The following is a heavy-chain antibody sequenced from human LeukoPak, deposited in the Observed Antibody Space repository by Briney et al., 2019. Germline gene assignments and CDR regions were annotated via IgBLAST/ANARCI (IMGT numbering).Heavy chain of an antibody. CDR1: GFTFSSYW. Sequence: PGGSLRLSCAASGFTFSSYWMSWVRQAPGKGLEWVANIKQDGSEKYYVDSVKGRFTISRDNAKNSLYLQMNSLRAEDTAVYYCARNYDYVWGSYRSVYYFDYWGQVTLVTVSS. J-gene: IGHJ4*02. V-gene: IGHV3-7*01. CDR3: ARNYDYVWGSYRSVYYFDY. CDR2: IKQDGSEK. D-gene: IGHD3-16*02.